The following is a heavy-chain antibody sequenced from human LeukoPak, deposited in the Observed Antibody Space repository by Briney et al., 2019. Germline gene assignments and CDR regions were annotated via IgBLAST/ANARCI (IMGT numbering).Heavy chain of an antibody. V-gene: IGHV1-18*01. CDR2: ISPFNGNT. Sequence: ASVKVSCEASGYTFTSYGISWVRQAPGQGLEWMGWISPFNGNTNYAEKFRARVTMTTDTSTSTVAMELRSLRSDDTGVYYCARGSLGWGSEPEYFDYWGQGTLVTVSS. J-gene: IGHJ4*01. CDR3: ARGSLGWGSEPEYFDY. CDR1: GYTFTSYG. D-gene: IGHD1-14*01.